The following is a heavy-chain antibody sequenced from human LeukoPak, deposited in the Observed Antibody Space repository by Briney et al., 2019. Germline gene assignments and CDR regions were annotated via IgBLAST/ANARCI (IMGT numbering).Heavy chain of an antibody. Sequence: GGSLRLSCAASGFTVSSNHMTWVRQAPGKGLEWVSVIYIGGSTYYADSVKGRFTISRDNFKNTLYLQMNSLRAEDTAVYYCARDFLPAAGSIFDYWGQGTLVTVSS. CDR1: GFTVSSNH. J-gene: IGHJ4*02. CDR3: ARDFLPAAGSIFDY. D-gene: IGHD6-13*01. V-gene: IGHV3-66*01. CDR2: IYIGGST.